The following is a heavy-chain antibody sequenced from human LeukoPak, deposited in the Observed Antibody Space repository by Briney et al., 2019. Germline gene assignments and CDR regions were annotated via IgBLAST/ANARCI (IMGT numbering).Heavy chain of an antibody. D-gene: IGHD2-2*01. Sequence: ASVKVSCKASGYTFSVYYIHWFRQAPGQGLEWMGWISPNIGGTTFAQRFQGRVTMTRDSSISTVYMELTRLRPDDTAVYYCASYASGYNWLKVWGQGTLVTVSS. CDR3: ASYASGYNWLKV. J-gene: IGHJ5*02. CDR2: ISPNIGGT. CDR1: GYTFSVYY. V-gene: IGHV1-2*02.